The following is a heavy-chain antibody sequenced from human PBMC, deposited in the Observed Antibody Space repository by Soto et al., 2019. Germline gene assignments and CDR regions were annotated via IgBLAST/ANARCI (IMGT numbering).Heavy chain of an antibody. J-gene: IGHJ5*02. CDR3: ARAYYDASGYGLDP. D-gene: IGHD3-22*01. CDR1: GGSISSSSYY. Sequence: PSETLSLTCTVSGGSISSSSYYWGWIRQRPGKGLEWIGYIYYSDSTNYNPSLKSRVIISVDTSKNQFSLSLNSVTAADTAVYYCARAYYDASGYGLDPWGQGTLVNVSS. V-gene: IGHV4-61*05. CDR2: IYYSDST.